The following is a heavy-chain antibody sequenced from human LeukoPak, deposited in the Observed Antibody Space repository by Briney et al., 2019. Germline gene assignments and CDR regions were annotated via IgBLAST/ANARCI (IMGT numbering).Heavy chain of an antibody. CDR1: GGSFSGYY. CDR2: INHSGST. V-gene: IGHV4-34*01. CDR3: AKITSSLYGGGFDY. J-gene: IGHJ4*02. Sequence: SETLSLTCAVYGGSFSGYYWSWIRQPPGKGLEWIGEINHSGSTNYNPSLKSRVTISVDTSKNQFSLKLSSVTAADTAVYYCAKITSSLYGGGFDYWGQGTLVTVSS. D-gene: IGHD6-13*01.